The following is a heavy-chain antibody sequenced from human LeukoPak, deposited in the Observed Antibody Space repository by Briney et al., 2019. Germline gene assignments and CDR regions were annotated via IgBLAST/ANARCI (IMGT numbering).Heavy chain of an antibody. V-gene: IGHV3-23*01. CDR1: GFTFSSYA. Sequence: GGSLRLSCAASGFTFSSYAMSWVRQAPGKGLEWVSAISGSGGSTYYADSVKGRFTISRDNSKNTLYLHMNSLRAEDTAVYYCAKDYLWFGELFFFDYWGQGTLVTVSS. CDR2: ISGSGGST. CDR3: AKDYLWFGELFFFDY. D-gene: IGHD3-10*01. J-gene: IGHJ4*02.